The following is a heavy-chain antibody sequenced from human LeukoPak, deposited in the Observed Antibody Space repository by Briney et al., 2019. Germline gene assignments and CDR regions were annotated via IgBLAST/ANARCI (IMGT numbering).Heavy chain of an antibody. CDR3: ARETPSPTGYSSGPVDY. CDR1: GDSVSSNSAA. D-gene: IGHD6-19*01. J-gene: IGHJ4*02. Sequence: SQTLSLTCAISGDSVSSNSAAWNWIRQSPSRGLEWLGRTYYRSKWYNDYAVSVKSRITINPDTSKNQFSLQLNSVAPEDTAVYYCARETPSPTGYSSGPVDYWGQGTLVTVSS. CDR2: TYYRSKWYN. V-gene: IGHV6-1*01.